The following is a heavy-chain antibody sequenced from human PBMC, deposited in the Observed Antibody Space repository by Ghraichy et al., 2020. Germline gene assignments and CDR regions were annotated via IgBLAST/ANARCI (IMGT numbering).Heavy chain of an antibody. D-gene: IGHD6-13*01. Sequence: GESLNISCEGSGFSFSDYSMIWVRLTPRKALEWVSYITGSSITIFYTDSVKGRFTISRDNAKNSLYLQMNSLRAEDTAVDYCARLPLPRRAAVGDWYFDLWGRGTLVTVSS. CDR2: ITGSSITI. CDR3: ARLPLPRRAAVGDWYFDL. V-gene: IGHV3-48*01. J-gene: IGHJ2*01. CDR1: GFSFSDYS.